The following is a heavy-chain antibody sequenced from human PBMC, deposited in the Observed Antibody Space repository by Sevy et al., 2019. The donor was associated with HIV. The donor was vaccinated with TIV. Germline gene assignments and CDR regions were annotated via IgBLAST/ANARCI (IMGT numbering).Heavy chain of an antibody. Sequence: GGSLRLSCAASGLTFSSYAMSWVRQAPGKGLEWVSGISGGGGSTYYADSVKGRFTISRDNSKNTLYLQMNSLRAEDTAVYYCAKSGRVYYYYMDVWGKGTTVTVSS. CDR2: ISGGGGST. CDR1: GLTFSSYA. V-gene: IGHV3-23*01. CDR3: AKSGRVYYYYMDV. D-gene: IGHD1-26*01. J-gene: IGHJ6*03.